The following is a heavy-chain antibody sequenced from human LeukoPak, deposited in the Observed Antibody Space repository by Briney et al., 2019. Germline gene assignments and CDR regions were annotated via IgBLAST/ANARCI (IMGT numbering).Heavy chain of an antibody. J-gene: IGHJ4*02. Sequence: ASVKVSCKASGYTFTSYDINWVRQATGQGLEWMGWMNPNGGNTGYAQKFQGRVTITRNTSISTAYMELSSLRSEDTAVYYCARGSQEQWLTTFDYWGQGTLVTVSS. D-gene: IGHD6-19*01. CDR1: GYTFTSYD. V-gene: IGHV1-8*03. CDR2: MNPNGGNT. CDR3: ARGSQEQWLTTFDY.